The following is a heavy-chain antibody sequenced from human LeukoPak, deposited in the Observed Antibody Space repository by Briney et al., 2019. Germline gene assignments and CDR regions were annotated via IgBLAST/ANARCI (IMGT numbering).Heavy chain of an antibody. V-gene: IGHV3-21*01. CDR3: ARASSKQLAGYLPDGFDI. CDR2: ISSSSSYI. Sequence: GGSLRLSCAASGFTFSSYSMNWVRQAPGKGLEWVSSISSSSSYIYYADSVKGRFTISRDNAKNSLSLQMNSLRADDAAVYYCARASSKQLAGYLPDGFDIWGQGTMVTVSS. D-gene: IGHD3-9*01. J-gene: IGHJ3*02. CDR1: GFTFSSYS.